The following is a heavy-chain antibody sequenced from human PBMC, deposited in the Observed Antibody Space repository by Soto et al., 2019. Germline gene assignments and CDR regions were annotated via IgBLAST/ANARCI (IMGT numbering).Heavy chain of an antibody. CDR3: ARDPNYSSGYYDRRDAFDI. J-gene: IGHJ3*02. D-gene: IGHD3-22*01. CDR2: ISNSSSHI. Sequence: GGSLRLSCAASGFTFSGFSMNWVRQAPGKGLEWVSSISNSSSHIYYADSVKGRFTISRDNAKNSLYLQMISLRAEDTAVYYCARDPNYSSGYYDRRDAFDIWGQGTMVTVSS. V-gene: IGHV3-21*01. CDR1: GFTFSGFS.